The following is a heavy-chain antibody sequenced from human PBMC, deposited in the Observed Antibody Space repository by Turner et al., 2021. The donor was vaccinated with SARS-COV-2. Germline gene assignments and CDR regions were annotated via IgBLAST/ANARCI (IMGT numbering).Heavy chain of an antibody. CDR1: GYTLIELS. CDR3: ATAPANYYDSSGSKGFYYYYYGMDV. J-gene: IGHJ6*02. V-gene: IGHV1-24*01. Sequence: QVQLVQSGAEVNKPGASVKVTCKVSGYTLIELSMHWVRQAPGKGLEWMGGFDPEDGETIYAQKYQGRVTMTEDTSTDTAYMELSSLRSEDTAVYYCATAPANYYDSSGSKGFYYYYYGMDVWGQGTTVTVSS. D-gene: IGHD3-22*01. CDR2: FDPEDGET.